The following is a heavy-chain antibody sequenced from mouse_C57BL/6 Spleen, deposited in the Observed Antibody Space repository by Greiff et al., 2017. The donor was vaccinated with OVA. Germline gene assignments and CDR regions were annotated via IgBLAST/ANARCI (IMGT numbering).Heavy chain of an antibody. Sequence: VQLKESGPGLVKPSPSLSLTCSVTGYSITSGYYRNWIRQLPGNKLEWMGYISYDGSNNYNPSLKNRISITRDTSKNQFFLKLNSVTTEDTATYYCARESYYGSSGESYFDYWGQGTTLTVSS. CDR3: ARESYYGSSGESYFDY. V-gene: IGHV3-6*01. J-gene: IGHJ2*01. CDR1: GYSITSGYY. D-gene: IGHD1-1*01. CDR2: ISYDGSN.